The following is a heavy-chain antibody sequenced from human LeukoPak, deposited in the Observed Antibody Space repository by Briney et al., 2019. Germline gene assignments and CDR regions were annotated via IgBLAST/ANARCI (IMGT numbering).Heavy chain of an antibody. CDR1: GYTFTGYY. Sequence: ASVKVSCKASGYTFTGYYMHWVRQAPGQGLEWMGWINPNSGGANYAQKFQGRVTMTRDTSTSTVYMELSSLRSEDTAVYYCARDYQLESCSSSSASLQNYYYYYMDVWGKGTTVTVSS. J-gene: IGHJ6*03. CDR2: INPNSGGA. D-gene: IGHD6-6*01. CDR3: ARDYQLESCSSSSASLQNYYYYYMDV. V-gene: IGHV1-2*02.